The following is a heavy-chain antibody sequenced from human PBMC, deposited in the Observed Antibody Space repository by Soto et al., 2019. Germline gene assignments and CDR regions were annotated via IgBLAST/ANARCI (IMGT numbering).Heavy chain of an antibody. CDR3: HYDYVWGSYRPTPDY. Sequence: QITLKESGPTLVKPTQTLTLTCTFSGFSLSTSGVGVGWIRQPPGKALEWLALIYWDDDKRYSPSLKSRLTITKETSKNQAVLTMTNIDPVDTATYYCHYDYVWGSYRPTPDYWGQGTLVTVSS. V-gene: IGHV2-5*02. J-gene: IGHJ4*02. CDR2: IYWDDDK. D-gene: IGHD3-16*02. CDR1: GFSLSTSGVG.